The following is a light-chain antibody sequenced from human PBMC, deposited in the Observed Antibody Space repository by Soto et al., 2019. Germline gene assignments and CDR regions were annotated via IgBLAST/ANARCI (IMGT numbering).Light chain of an antibody. Sequence: QSALTQPPSVSAAPGQKVTISCSGSSSNIGNNYVSWYQQLPGTAPKLLIFENDKRPSGIPDRFSGSKSGTSATLGITGLQTGDEADYYCGTWDNTLTAFVFGTGTKLTV. CDR3: GTWDNTLTAFV. CDR2: END. J-gene: IGLJ1*01. CDR1: SSNIGNNY. V-gene: IGLV1-51*02.